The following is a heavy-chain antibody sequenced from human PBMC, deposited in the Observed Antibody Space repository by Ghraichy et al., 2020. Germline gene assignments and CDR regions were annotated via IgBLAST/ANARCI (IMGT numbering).Heavy chain of an antibody. Sequence: GGSLRLSCAASGFPFKTYSLSWVRQAPGKGLEWVSSISNDRAGSRFIYYADSVKGRFIISRDDARSTLFLQMTSLTDEDAAVYYCGGTGTSSFLPRVDYWGQGAQVTVST. J-gene: IGHJ4*02. CDR1: GFPFKTYS. D-gene: IGHD1-14*01. V-gene: IGHV3-21*01. CDR2: ISNDRAGSRFI. CDR3: GGTGTSSFLPRVDY.